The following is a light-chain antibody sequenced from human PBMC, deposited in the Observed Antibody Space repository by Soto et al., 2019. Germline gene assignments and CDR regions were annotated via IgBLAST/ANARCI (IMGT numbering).Light chain of an antibody. J-gene: IGLJ1*01. V-gene: IGLV2-14*03. CDR3: SSYSDNSTYV. CDR2: EVS. CDR1: NTDVGGYNY. Sequence: QSALTQPASVSGSPGQSITISCSGTNTDVGGYNYVSWYQQYPGKAPKLIIYEVSNRPSGVSNRFSGSKSGNTASLTISGLQAEDEGDYYCSSYSDNSTYVFATGTHLTVL.